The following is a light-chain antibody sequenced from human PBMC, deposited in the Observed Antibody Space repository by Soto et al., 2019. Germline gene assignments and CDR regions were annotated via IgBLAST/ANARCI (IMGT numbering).Light chain of an antibody. CDR3: QQYDNWPLT. Sequence: EIVMTQSPATLSVSPGERATLSCRASQSLSTNLAWYQQKPGQAPRLLIYGASTRATGIPARFSGSGSGTEFTLTISILQSEDFAVYYCQQYDNWPLTFGGGTKVEIK. CDR1: QSLSTN. CDR2: GAS. V-gene: IGKV3-15*01. J-gene: IGKJ4*01.